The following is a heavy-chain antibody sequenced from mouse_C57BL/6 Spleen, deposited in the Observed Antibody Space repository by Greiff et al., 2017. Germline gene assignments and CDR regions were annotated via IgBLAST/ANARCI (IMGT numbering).Heavy chain of an antibody. V-gene: IGHV1-15*01. D-gene: IGHD1-1*01. CDR2: IDPETGGT. Sequence: VQLQQSGAELVRPGASVTLSCKASGYTFTDYEMHWVKLTPVHGLEWIGAIDPETGGTAYNQKFKGKAILTADKSSSTAYMELRSLTSEDSAVYYCTTYYYGSSGSYFDYWGQGTTLTVSS. CDR1: GYTFTDYE. CDR3: TTYYYGSSGSYFDY. J-gene: IGHJ2*01.